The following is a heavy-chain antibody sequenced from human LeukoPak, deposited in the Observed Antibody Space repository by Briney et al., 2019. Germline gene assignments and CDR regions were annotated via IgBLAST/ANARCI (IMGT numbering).Heavy chain of an antibody. J-gene: IGHJ4*02. CDR2: IYYSGST. D-gene: IGHD4-17*01. V-gene: IGHV4-30-4*01. Sequence: SQTLSLTCTVSGGSISSGDYYWSWIRQPPGKGLEWIGYIYYSGSTYYNPSLKSRVTISVDTSKNQFSLKLSSVTAADTAVYYCARQRETYGDYLNWGQGTLVTVSS. CDR3: ARQRETYGDYLN. CDR1: GGSISSGDYY.